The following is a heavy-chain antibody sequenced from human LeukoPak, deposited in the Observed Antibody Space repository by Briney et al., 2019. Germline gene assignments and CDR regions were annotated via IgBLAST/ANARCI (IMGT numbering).Heavy chain of an antibody. CDR2: INPNSGGT. CDR3: AKDDSSGWHNWFDP. Sequence: ASVKVSCKASGYTFTGYYMHWVRQAPGQGLEWMGWINPNSGGTNYAQKFQGRVTMTRDTSISTAYMELSRLRSDDTAVYYCAKDDSSGWHNWFDPWGQGTLVTVSS. CDR1: GYTFTGYY. D-gene: IGHD6-19*01. V-gene: IGHV1-2*02. J-gene: IGHJ5*02.